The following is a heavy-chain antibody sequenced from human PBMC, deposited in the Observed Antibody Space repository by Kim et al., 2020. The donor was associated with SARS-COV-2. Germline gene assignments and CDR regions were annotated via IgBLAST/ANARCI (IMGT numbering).Heavy chain of an antibody. CDR1: GFTFSSYS. Sequence: GGSLRLSCAASGFTFSSYSMNWVRQAPGKGLEWVSYISSSSSTIYYADSVKGRFTISRDNAKNSLYLQMNSLRDEDTAVYYCSLRIAAAGNIFDYWGQGTLVTVSS. CDR2: ISSSSSTI. D-gene: IGHD6-13*01. J-gene: IGHJ4*02. CDR3: SLRIAAAGNIFDY. V-gene: IGHV3-48*02.